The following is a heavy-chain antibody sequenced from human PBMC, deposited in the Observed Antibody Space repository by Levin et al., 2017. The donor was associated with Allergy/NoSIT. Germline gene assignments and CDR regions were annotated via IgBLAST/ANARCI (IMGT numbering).Heavy chain of an antibody. V-gene: IGHV3-30*03. Sequence: LSLPCAASGFTFRSYGMHWVRQAPGKGLEWVAVISYDGSNKYYADSVKGRFTISRDNSKNTLYLQMNSLRAEDTAVYYCAAETGVRGSGSYYKGDYWGQGTLVTVSS. D-gene: IGHD3-10*01. CDR2: ISYDGSNK. J-gene: IGHJ4*02. CDR1: GFTFRSYG. CDR3: AAETGVRGSGSYYKGDY.